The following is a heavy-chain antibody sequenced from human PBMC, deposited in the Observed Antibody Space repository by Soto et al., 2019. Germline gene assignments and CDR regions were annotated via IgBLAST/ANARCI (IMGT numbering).Heavy chain of an antibody. Sequence: QVQLVQSGAEEKKPGASVKVSCEASGYTFTGYAIHWVRQAPGQRLEWMGWINAGNGNTKYSQKFQGRVTITRDTSASTAYMELSSLRSEDMAVYYCARSAISPFGGLIGPFDYWGQGNLVLVSS. V-gene: IGHV1-3*05. CDR1: GYTFTGYA. J-gene: IGHJ4*02. D-gene: IGHD3-16*02. CDR2: INAGNGNT. CDR3: ARSAISPFGGLIGPFDY.